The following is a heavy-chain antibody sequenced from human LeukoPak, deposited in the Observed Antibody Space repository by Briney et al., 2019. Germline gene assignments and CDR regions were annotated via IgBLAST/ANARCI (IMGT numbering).Heavy chain of an antibody. V-gene: IGHV4-59*08. D-gene: IGHD3-9*01. CDR2: IYYSGST. CDR1: GGSISSYY. J-gene: IGHJ4*02. Sequence: SETLSLTCTVSGGSISSYYWSWIRQPPGKGLEWIGYIYYSGSTNYNPSLKSRVTISVDTSKNQFSLKLSSVTAADTAVYYCARAGRLTGPFELDYWGQGILVTVSS. CDR3: ARAGRLTGPFELDY.